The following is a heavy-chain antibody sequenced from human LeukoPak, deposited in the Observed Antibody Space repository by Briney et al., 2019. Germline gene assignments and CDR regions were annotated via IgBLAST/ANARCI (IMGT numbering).Heavy chain of an antibody. V-gene: IGHV3-15*01. J-gene: IGHJ3*02. CDR3: TTDWWELTYIDAFDI. CDR1: GFAFSNAW. Sequence: PGGSLRLSCAASGFAFSNAWMSWVRQAPGKGLEWVGRIKSKTDGGTTDYAAPVKGRFTISRDDSKNTLYLQMNSLKTEDTAVYYCTTDWWELTYIDAFDIWGQGTMVTVSS. CDR2: IKSKTDGGTT. D-gene: IGHD1-26*01.